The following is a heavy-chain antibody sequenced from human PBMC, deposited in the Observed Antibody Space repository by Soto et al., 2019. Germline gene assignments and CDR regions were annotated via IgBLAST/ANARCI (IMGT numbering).Heavy chain of an antibody. CDR2: IYYSGST. CDR1: GGSISSYY. V-gene: IGHV4-59*01. CDR3: ARWRLGWFDP. J-gene: IGHJ5*02. Sequence: PSETLSLTCTVSGGSISSYYWSWIRQPPGKGLEWIGYIYYSGSTNYNPSLKSRVTISVDTSKNQFSLKLSSVTAADTAVYYCARWRLGWFDPWGQGTLVTVSS. D-gene: IGHD6-19*01.